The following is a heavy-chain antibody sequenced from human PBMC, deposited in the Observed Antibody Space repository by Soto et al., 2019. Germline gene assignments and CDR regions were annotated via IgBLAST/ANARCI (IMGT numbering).Heavy chain of an antibody. Sequence: PSETLSLTCAVSGGSISSGGYSWSWIRQPPGKGLEWIGYIYHSGSTYYNPSLKSRVTISVDRSKNQFSLKLSSVTAADTAVYYCARVIVLVPAAMFWFDPWGQGTLVTVSS. CDR2: IYHSGST. V-gene: IGHV4-30-2*01. CDR3: ARVIVLVPAAMFWFDP. J-gene: IGHJ5*02. D-gene: IGHD2-2*01. CDR1: GGSISSGGYS.